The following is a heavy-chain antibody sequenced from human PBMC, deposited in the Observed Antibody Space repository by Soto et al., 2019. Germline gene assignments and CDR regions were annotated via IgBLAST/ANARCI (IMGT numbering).Heavy chain of an antibody. J-gene: IGHJ3*02. CDR1: GGSISSGGYY. Sequence: LCGGSISSGGYYWSWIRQHPGKGLEWIGYIYYSGSTYYNPSLKSRVTISVDTSKNQFSLKLSSVTAADTAVYYCARYGYSNYGFGAFDIWGQGTMVTVSS. D-gene: IGHD4-4*01. V-gene: IGHV4-31*02. CDR3: ARYGYSNYGFGAFDI. CDR2: IYYSGST.